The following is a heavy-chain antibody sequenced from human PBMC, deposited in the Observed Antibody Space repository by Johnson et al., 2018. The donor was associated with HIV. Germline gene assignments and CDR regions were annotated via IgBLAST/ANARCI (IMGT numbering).Heavy chain of an antibody. J-gene: IGHJ3*02. Sequence: VQLVESGGGLVQPGGSLRLSCGASGFTVSSNYMSWVRQAPGKGLEWVSVIYSGGSTYYADSVNGRFTISRDNSKNTLYLQMNSLRAEDTAVYYCARGVVVVPAASSHAFDIWGQGTMVTVSS. V-gene: IGHV3-66*01. CDR1: GFTVSSNY. CDR3: ARGVVVVPAASSHAFDI. D-gene: IGHD2-2*01. CDR2: IYSGGST.